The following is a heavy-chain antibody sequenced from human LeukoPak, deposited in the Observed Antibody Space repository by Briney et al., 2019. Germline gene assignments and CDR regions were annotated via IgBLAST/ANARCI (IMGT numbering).Heavy chain of an antibody. CDR1: GFTFSSYE. CDR2: ISSSGSTI. V-gene: IGHV3-48*03. Sequence: GGSLRLSCAASGFTFSSYEMNWVRQAPGKGLEWVSYISSSGSTIYYADSVKGRFTISRDNDKNSLYLQMNSLRAEDTAVYYCARARPYYYYGMDVWGQGTTVTVSS. CDR3: ARARPYYYYGMDV. J-gene: IGHJ6*02.